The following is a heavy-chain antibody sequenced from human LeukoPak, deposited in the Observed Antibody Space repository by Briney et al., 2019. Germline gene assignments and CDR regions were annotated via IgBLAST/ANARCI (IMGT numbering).Heavy chain of an antibody. V-gene: IGHV3-23*01. CDR1: GFTFSSYA. Sequence: GGPLRLSCAASGFTFSSYAMSWVRQAPARGPEWLSSMNCCGETLYADSVKGRFTLSRDDSRNTVYLQLNNLRVEDTAIYYCARASWISAADAGCWGQGTQVTVSS. D-gene: IGHD2-2*03. CDR3: ARASWISAADAGC. J-gene: IGHJ4*03. CDR2: MNCCGET.